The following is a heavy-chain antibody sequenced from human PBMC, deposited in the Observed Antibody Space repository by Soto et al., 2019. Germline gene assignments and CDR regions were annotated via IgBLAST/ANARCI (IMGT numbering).Heavy chain of an antibody. J-gene: IGHJ5*02. Sequence: SETLSLTCTVSGGSISSYYWSWIRQPPGKGLEWIGDIYYSGSTNYNPSLKSRVTLSVDTSKNQFSLKLSSVTAADTAVCFCARGWRGYDYRVLDPWGQETRVTVPS. D-gene: IGHD5-12*01. CDR1: GGSISSYY. CDR3: ARGWRGYDYRVLDP. V-gene: IGHV4-59*01. CDR2: IYYSGST.